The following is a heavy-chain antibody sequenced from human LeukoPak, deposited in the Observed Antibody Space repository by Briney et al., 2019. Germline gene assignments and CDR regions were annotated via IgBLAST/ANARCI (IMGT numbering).Heavy chain of an antibody. Sequence: SENLSLTCAVCGGCFSGYYWSWIGQPPGMGLEWSGVINLSGSNNYNTSLRSRATISVDTSKNQFSLQLSPVTAADTAVYFWARRSLYYGPGGRDAVDIWGQGKMVTVSS. CDR3: ARRSLYYGPGGRDAVDI. D-gene: IGHD3-10*01. J-gene: IGHJ3*02. CDR1: GGCFSGYY. CDR2: INLSGSN. V-gene: IGHV4-34*01.